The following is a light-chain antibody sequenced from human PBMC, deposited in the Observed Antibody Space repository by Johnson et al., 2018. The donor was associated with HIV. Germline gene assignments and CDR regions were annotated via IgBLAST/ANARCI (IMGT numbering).Light chain of an antibody. J-gene: IGLJ1*01. V-gene: IGLV1-51*02. CDR1: SSNIGNNY. CDR2: ENN. Sequence: QSVLTQPPSVSAAPGQKVTISCSGSSSNIGNNYVSWYQQLPGTAPKLLIYENNKRPSGIPDRFSGSKSGPSATLGITGLQTGDEADYYCGTWDSSLSAGYYVFGTGTKVTVL. CDR3: GTWDSSLSAGYYV.